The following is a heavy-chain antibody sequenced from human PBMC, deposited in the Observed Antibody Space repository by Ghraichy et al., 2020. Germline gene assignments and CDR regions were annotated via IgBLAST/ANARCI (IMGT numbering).Heavy chain of an antibody. Sequence: SVKVSCKASGGTFSSYAISWVRQAPGQGLEWMGGIIPIFGTANYAQKFQGRVTITADESTSTAYMELSSLRSEDTAVYYCARGLAARPSGYFDYWGQGTLVTVSS. J-gene: IGHJ4*02. CDR1: GGTFSSYA. CDR3: ARGLAARPSGYFDY. D-gene: IGHD6-6*01. V-gene: IGHV1-69*13. CDR2: IIPIFGTA.